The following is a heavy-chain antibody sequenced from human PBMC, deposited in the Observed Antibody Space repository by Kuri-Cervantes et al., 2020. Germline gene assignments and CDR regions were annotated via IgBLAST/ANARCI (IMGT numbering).Heavy chain of an antibody. J-gene: IGHJ5*02. CDR3: ARRQWGNGFDP. CDR1: GYTFTNYQ. V-gene: IGHV1-18*01. CDR2: ISVYNGAT. D-gene: IGHD1-26*01. Sequence: ASVKVSCKASGYTFTNYQISWVRQAPGQGLEWMGWISVYNGATNYAQKLQGRVTVTTDESTSTAYMELSSLRSEDTAVYYCARRQWGNGFDPWGQGTLVTVSS.